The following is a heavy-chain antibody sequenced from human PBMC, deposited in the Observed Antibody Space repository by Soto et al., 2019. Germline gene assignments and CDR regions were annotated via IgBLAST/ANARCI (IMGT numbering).Heavy chain of an antibody. CDR2: MFHSGSP. V-gene: IGHV4-59*01. Sequence: SETLSLPCTVSSGSITTDYWTWIRQPPGAGLEWVGYMFHSGSPSYNPSLESRLTMSLDTSRNQFSLKLSSVTAADTAVYYCARVKATYNWFFDLWGHGTLVTVSS. D-gene: IGHD5-12*01. CDR3: ARVKATYNWFFDL. CDR1: SGSITTDY. J-gene: IGHJ2*01.